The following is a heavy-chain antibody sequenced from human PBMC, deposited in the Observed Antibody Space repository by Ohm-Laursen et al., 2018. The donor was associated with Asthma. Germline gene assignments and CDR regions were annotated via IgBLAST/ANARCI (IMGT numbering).Heavy chain of an antibody. CDR2: ISGSGGST. Sequence: SLRLSCAASGFTFSSYAMSWVRQAPGKGLESVSAISGSGGSTYYADSVKGRFTISRDNSKNTLYLQMNSLRAEDTAVYYCAKGVRIGIVVVITEFNNWFDPWGQGTLVTVSS. D-gene: IGHD3-22*01. CDR1: GFTFSSYA. V-gene: IGHV3-23*01. J-gene: IGHJ5*02. CDR3: AKGVRIGIVVVITEFNNWFDP.